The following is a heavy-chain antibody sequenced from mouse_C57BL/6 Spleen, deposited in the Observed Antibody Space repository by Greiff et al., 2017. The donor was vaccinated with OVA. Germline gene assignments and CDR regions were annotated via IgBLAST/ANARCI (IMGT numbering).Heavy chain of an antibody. CDR3: ARSYYDYGYFDV. V-gene: IGHV1-55*01. CDR1: GYTFTSYW. CDR2: IYPGSGST. Sequence: VQLQQPGAELVKPGASVKMSCKASGYTFTSYWITWVKQRPGQGLEWIGDIYPGSGSTNYNEKFKSKATLTVDTSSSTAYMQLSSLTSEDSAVYYCARSYYDYGYFDVWGTGTTVTVSS. D-gene: IGHD2-4*01. J-gene: IGHJ1*03.